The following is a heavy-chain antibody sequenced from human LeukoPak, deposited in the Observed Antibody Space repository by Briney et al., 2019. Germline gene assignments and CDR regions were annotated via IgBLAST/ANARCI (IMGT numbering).Heavy chain of an antibody. Sequence: SETLSLTCAVYIDSFSNYHWNWIRQTPAKGMEWIGEVNESGGTNISPSLRSRVILSVDTSKNQFSLKLSSVTAADTAVYYCARVRFRGELQNYYYMDVWGKGTTVTISS. CDR1: IDSFSNYH. V-gene: IGHV4-34*01. J-gene: IGHJ6*03. CDR2: VNESGGT. CDR3: ARVRFRGELQNYYYMDV. D-gene: IGHD1-26*01.